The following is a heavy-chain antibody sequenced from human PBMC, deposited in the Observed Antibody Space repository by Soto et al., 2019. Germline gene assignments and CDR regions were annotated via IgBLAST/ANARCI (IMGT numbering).Heavy chain of an antibody. CDR1: GFTFSDHA. CDR3: VKEGKMGVEGFDF. D-gene: IGHD1-26*01. V-gene: IGHV3-23*01. J-gene: IGHJ4*02. CDR2: IRGDLVTT. Sequence: EMQLLESGGDLVQPGGSLRLSCATSGFTFSDHAMHWVRQAPGEGLEWVSGIRGDLVTTPYADSVKGRFTISRDNSKNTLYLQMNSLRAEDTAINYCVKEGKMGVEGFDFWGQGTLVTVSS.